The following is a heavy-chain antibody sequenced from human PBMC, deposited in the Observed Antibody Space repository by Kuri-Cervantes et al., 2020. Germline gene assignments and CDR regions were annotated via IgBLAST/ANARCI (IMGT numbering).Heavy chain of an antibody. CDR1: GFTFSTYG. Sequence: LSLTCATSGFTFSTYGMHWVRQAPGKGLEWVAVISYDGSNKYYADSVKGRFTISRDNSKNTLYLQMNSLRAEDTAVYYCAKDQGSYADVWGQGTTVTVSS. V-gene: IGHV3-30*18. CDR3: AKDQGSYADV. J-gene: IGHJ6*02. CDR2: ISYDGSNK. D-gene: IGHD3-16*01.